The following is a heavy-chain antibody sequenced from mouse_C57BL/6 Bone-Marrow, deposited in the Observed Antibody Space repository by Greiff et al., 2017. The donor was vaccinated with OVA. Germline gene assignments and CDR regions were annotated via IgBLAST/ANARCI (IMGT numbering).Heavy chain of an antibody. CDR3: ARGNWAWFAY. CDR2: ISDGGSYT. J-gene: IGHJ3*01. CDR1: GFTFSSYA. D-gene: IGHD4-1*01. Sequence: DVKLVESGGGLVKPGGSLKLSCAASGFTFSSYAMSWVRQTPEKRLEWVATISDGGSYTYYPDNVKGRFTISRDNAKNNLYLQMSHLKSEDTAMYYCARGNWAWFAYWGQGTLVTVSA. V-gene: IGHV5-4*03.